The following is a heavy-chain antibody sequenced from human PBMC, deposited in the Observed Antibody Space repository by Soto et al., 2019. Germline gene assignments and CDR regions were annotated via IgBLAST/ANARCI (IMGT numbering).Heavy chain of an antibody. J-gene: IGHJ4*02. CDR1: GFNFGNNW. Sequence: GGSLRLSCAASGFNFGNNWMHWVRQAPGKGLEWVSRMNSDGRTTNYADSGKGRFTVSRDNAKTPLYLQMNSLRAEDTAVYSCATAEVDYWGQGTLATV. CDR2: MNSDGRTT. V-gene: IGHV3-74*01. CDR3: ATAEVDY.